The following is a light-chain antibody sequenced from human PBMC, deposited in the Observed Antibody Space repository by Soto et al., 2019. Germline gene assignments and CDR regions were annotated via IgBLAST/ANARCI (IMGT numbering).Light chain of an antibody. V-gene: IGKV1-33*01. J-gene: IGKJ3*01. CDR2: HES. CDR3: QQYDFRPPFT. CDR1: QDITSS. Sequence: DIQMTQSPPSLSASVGDRVTITCQASQDITSSLNWYQQKSGNAPKLLMYHESYLEPGVPARFSGTGYVTHSTLTISGLQPEDAATYDDQQYDFRPPFTFGPGTRV.